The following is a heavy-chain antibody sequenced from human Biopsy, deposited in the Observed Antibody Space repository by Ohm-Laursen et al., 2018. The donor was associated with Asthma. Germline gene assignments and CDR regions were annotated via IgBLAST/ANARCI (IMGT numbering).Heavy chain of an antibody. V-gene: IGHV1-3*01. D-gene: IGHD1-26*01. Sequence: ASVKVPCKASGYTFISYAIHWVRQAPGQRLEWMGWINAGNGNTKYSQKFQGRVTITRDTSTSTAYMELRSLRSDDTAVYYCARDGPVGAPSDYWGQGTLVTVSS. CDR2: INAGNGNT. CDR1: GYTFISYA. J-gene: IGHJ4*02. CDR3: ARDGPVGAPSDY.